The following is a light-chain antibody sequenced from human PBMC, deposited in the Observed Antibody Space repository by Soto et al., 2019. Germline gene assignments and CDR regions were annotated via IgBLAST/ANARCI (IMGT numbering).Light chain of an antibody. V-gene: IGKV1-27*01. CDR1: QGINNY. Sequence: DIQMTQSPSSLSASVGDSVTITCRASQGINNYLAWYQQKPGKVPVLLIYTASTLKPGVPSRFSGSGSGTDFTLTINRLEPEDFALYYCQQYGSSPPTFGQGTKVDIK. CDR3: QQYGSSPPT. J-gene: IGKJ1*01. CDR2: TAS.